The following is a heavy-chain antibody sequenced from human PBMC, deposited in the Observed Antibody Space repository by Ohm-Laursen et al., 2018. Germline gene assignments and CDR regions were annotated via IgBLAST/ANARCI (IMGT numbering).Heavy chain of an antibody. CDR1: GFSLSDYY. V-gene: IGHV3-11*01. CDR3: ARDRGAVAPGYFDY. J-gene: IGHJ4*02. Sequence: SLRLSCAASGFSLSDYYMSWLRQAPGKGLEWVSYISSSGSTNYYADSVKGRFTISRDNAKNSLYLQLNSLRAEDTAVYYCARDRGAVAPGYFDYWGQGTVVTVSS. D-gene: IGHD6-19*01. CDR2: ISSSGSTN.